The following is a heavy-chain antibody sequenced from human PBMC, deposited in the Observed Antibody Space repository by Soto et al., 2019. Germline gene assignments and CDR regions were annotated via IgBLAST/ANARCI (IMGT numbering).Heavy chain of an antibody. Sequence: EEQLVESGGGLVKPGGSLRLSCAASGFSFGRYTMNWFRQAPGKGLEWVSQISSGSRDIYYADSVKGRFTISRDNVKNSLFLQMHNLRVEDTAVYYCARDRRFGDVPTDCWGQGTLVTVSP. J-gene: IGHJ4*02. D-gene: IGHD3-10*01. CDR2: ISSGSRDI. CDR3: ARDRRFGDVPTDC. CDR1: GFSFGRYT. V-gene: IGHV3-21*01.